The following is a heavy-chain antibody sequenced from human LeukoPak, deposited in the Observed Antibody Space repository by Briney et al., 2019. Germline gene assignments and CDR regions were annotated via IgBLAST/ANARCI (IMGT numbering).Heavy chain of an antibody. Sequence: SVKVSCKASGGTFSSSAISWVRQAPGQGLEWMGGIIPIFGTANYAQKFQGRVTITTDESTSTAYMELSSLRSEDTAVYYCARGRGFLTGYFDYWGQGTLVTVSS. D-gene: IGHD3-9*01. J-gene: IGHJ4*02. CDR3: ARGRGFLTGYFDY. CDR1: GGTFSSSA. V-gene: IGHV1-69*05. CDR2: IIPIFGTA.